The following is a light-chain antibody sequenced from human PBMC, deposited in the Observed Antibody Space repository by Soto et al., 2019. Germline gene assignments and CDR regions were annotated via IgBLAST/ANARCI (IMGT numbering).Light chain of an antibody. Sequence: EIVMTQSPATLSVSPGETATLSCRASQSVNSNLAWYQQKPGQAPRLLISDASTRAAGLPARFSGSGSGTEFTLTISSLQSEDFAVYFCQQSNNWPKTFGQGTNLDIK. V-gene: IGKV3-15*01. J-gene: IGKJ1*01. CDR1: QSVNSN. CDR3: QQSNNWPKT. CDR2: DAS.